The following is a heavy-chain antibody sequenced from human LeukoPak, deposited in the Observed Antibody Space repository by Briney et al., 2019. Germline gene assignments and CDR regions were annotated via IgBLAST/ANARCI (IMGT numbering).Heavy chain of an antibody. D-gene: IGHD6-13*01. V-gene: IGHV4-34*01. CDR3: ARGRYSSSWYSWGALFDY. CDR2: INHSGTT. J-gene: IGHJ4*02. CDR1: GGPFNGYY. Sequence: SETLSLTCTIYGGPFNGYYWSWIRQPPGKGLEWIGEINHSGTTNYNPSLESRVTISVDTSKNQFSLKLSSVTAADTAVYYCARGRYSSSWYSWGALFDYWGQGTLVTVSS.